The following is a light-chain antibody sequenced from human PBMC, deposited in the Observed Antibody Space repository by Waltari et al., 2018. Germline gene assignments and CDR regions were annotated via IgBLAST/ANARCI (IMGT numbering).Light chain of an antibody. CDR2: VNSDGSH. V-gene: IGLV4-69*01. CDR3: QTGGHGTWV. CDR1: SAHSSNV. Sequence: QLVLTQSPSASASLGASVKLTCTLSSAHSSNVIAWLQEQPGKGPRYLMKVNSDGSHSKGDEIPDRFSGSSSGAERYLTISSLQSGDEADYYCQTGGHGTWVFGGGTKLTVL. J-gene: IGLJ3*02.